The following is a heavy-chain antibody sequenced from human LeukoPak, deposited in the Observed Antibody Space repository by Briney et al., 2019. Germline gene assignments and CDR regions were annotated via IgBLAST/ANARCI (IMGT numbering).Heavy chain of an antibody. CDR2: IYSGGST. V-gene: IGHV3-66*01. CDR3: ARDRGLWGPYYYYGMDV. J-gene: IGHJ6*02. Sequence: SGGSLRLSCAASGFTVSSNYMSWVRQAPGKGLEWVSVIYSGGSTYYADSVKGRFTISRDNSKNTLYLQMNSLRAEDTAVYYCARDRGLWGPYYYYGMDVWGQGTTVTVSS. CDR1: GFTVSSNY. D-gene: IGHD7-27*01.